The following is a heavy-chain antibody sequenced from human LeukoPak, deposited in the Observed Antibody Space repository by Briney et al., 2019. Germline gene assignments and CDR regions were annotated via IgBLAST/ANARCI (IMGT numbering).Heavy chain of an antibody. CDR3: ARDSYDSSGWYGLYYYYGMDV. D-gene: IGHD6-19*01. CDR2: INSDGSST. V-gene: IGHV3-74*01. CDR1: GFTFRSYW. J-gene: IGHJ6*02. Sequence: GGSLRLSCAASGFTFRSYWMHWVRQAPGKGLVWVSRINSDGSSTSYADSVKGRFTISRDNAKNMLYLQVNSLRAEDTAVYYCARDSYDSSGWYGLYYYYGMDVWGQGTTVTVSS.